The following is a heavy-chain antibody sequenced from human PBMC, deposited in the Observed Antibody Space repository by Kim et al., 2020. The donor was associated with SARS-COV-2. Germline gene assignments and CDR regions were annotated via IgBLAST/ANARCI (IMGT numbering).Heavy chain of an antibody. CDR3: AKTGVGWLQLSTWGDLDY. CDR1: GFTFSSYA. CDR2: ISGSGGST. D-gene: IGHD5-12*01. Sequence: GGSLRLSFAASGFTFSSYAMSWVRQAPGKGLEWVSAISGSGGSTYYADSVKGRFTISRDNSKNTLYLQMNSLRAEDTAVYYCAKTGVGWLQLSTWGDLDYWGQGTLVTVSS. J-gene: IGHJ4*02. V-gene: IGHV3-23*01.